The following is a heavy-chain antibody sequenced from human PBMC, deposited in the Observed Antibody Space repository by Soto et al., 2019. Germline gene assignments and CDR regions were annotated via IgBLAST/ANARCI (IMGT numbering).Heavy chain of an antibody. J-gene: IGHJ4*02. D-gene: IGHD4-17*01. Sequence: SETLSLTCAVYGGSFIGYYWSWIRQPPGKGLEWIGEINHSGSTNYNPSLKSRVTISVDTSKNQSSLKLSSVTAADTAVYYCARGPNYGDYDTDPRYWGQGILVTVSS. CDR3: ARGPNYGDYDTDPRY. CDR1: GGSFIGYY. CDR2: INHSGST. V-gene: IGHV4-34*01.